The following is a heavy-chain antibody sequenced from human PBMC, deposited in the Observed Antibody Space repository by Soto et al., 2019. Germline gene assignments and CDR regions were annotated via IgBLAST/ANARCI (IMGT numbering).Heavy chain of an antibody. Sequence: QVQLVQSGAEVKKPGSSVKVSCRASGGTFAGYAVSWVRQAPGQGLEWMGVIIPLVGTPKYTQKFQGRVRITADDSASAAYMELTNLTSEDTAVYYCARESSSPNYYFYGMDVWGQGTSVTVSS. CDR2: IIPLVGTP. J-gene: IGHJ6*02. D-gene: IGHD6-6*01. CDR3: ARESSSPNYYFYGMDV. V-gene: IGHV1-69*01. CDR1: GGTFAGYA.